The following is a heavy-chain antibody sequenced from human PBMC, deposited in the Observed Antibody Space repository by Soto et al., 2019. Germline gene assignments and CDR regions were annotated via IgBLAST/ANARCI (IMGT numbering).Heavy chain of an antibody. V-gene: IGHV4-39*01. CDR1: GGSISSSSYY. CDR3: ARQGAAAGKTSYYGLTVFDY. D-gene: IGHD6-13*01. Sequence: SETLSLTCTVSGGSISSSSYYWGWIRQPPGKGLEWIGSIYYSGSTYYNPSLKSRVTISVDTSKNQFSLKLSSVTAADTAVYYCARQGAAAGKTSYYGLTVFDYWGQGTLVTVSS. J-gene: IGHJ4*02. CDR2: IYYSGST.